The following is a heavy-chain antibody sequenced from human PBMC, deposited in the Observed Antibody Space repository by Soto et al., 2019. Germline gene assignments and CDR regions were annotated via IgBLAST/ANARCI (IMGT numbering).Heavy chain of an antibody. V-gene: IGHV4-31*03. D-gene: IGHD3-22*01. CDR2: IYYSGIT. J-gene: IGHJ3*01. Sequence: TLDPACTVSGGSMSSSGYYLSWIRQHRGKVLEWIRYIYYSGITYYNPSPKSRVTISVDTSKNQFSLKLSSVTAADTAVYYCATYYDSSGYYSNDPFDVWGQGTMVTVSS. CDR3: ATYYDSSGYYSNDPFDV. CDR1: GGSMSSSGYY.